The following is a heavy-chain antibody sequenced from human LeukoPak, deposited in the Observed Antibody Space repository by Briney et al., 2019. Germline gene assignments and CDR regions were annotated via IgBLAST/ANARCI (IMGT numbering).Heavy chain of an antibody. J-gene: IGHJ6*02. D-gene: IGHD6-6*01. CDR3: ARDGAAARPDDGMDV. V-gene: IGHV4-39*07. Sequence: SETLSLTCTVSGGSISSSSYYWGWIRQPPGKGLEWIGSIYYSGSTYYNPSLKSRVTISVDTSKNQFSLKLSAVTAADTAVYYCARDGAAARPDDGMDVWGQGTTVTVSS. CDR1: GGSISSSSYY. CDR2: IYYSGST.